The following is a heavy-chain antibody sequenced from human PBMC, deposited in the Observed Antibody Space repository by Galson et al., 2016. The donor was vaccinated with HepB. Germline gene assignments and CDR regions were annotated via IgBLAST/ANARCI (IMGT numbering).Heavy chain of an antibody. CDR2: IYHTEDT. J-gene: IGHJ4*02. Sequence: SETLSLTCAVSGDSIKSSHWWTWVRQFPGKGLEWMGEIYHTEDTSYNPSLKGRVTVSVDKSKNSFYLKLDSVTAADTAIYYCASQLGSYPLYFDYWGLGTLVIVS. CDR1: GDSIKSSHW. CDR3: ASQLGSYPLYFDY. D-gene: IGHD3-16*02. V-gene: IGHV4-4*02.